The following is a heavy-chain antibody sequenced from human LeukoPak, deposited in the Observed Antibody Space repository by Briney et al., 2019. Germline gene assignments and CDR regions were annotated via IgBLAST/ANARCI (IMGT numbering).Heavy chain of an antibody. CDR3: AREDYSGYDFYDY. Sequence: GGSLRLSCAASGFTFSNYAMTWVRQAPGKGLVWVSLISSDGSSRNYADSVKGRFTISRDNAKNTLYLQMNSLRVEDTAVYYCAREDYSGYDFYDYWGQGSLVTVSS. CDR2: ISSDGSSR. CDR1: GFTFSNYA. D-gene: IGHD5-12*01. J-gene: IGHJ4*02. V-gene: IGHV3-74*01.